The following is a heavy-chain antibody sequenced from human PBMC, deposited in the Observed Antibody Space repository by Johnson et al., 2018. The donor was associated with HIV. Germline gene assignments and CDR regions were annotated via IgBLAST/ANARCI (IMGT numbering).Heavy chain of an antibody. Sequence: QVQLLESGGGVVQPGRSLRLSCAASGFTFSSYGMHWVRQAPGKGLEWVALIWYDGSNKYYADSVKGRFTISRDNSKNTLYLQMNSLRPEDTAIYYCARGRVRGPAAFDIWGQGTLVTVSS. CDR3: ARGRVRGPAAFDI. V-gene: IGHV3-30*19. CDR1: GFTFSSYG. J-gene: IGHJ3*02. CDR2: IWYDGSNK.